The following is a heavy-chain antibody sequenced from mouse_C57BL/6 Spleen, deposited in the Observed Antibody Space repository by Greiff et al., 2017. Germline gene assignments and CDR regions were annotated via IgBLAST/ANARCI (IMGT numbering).Heavy chain of an antibody. Sequence: EVKVEESGPGLVKPSQSLSLTCSVTGYSITSGYYWNWIRQFPGNKLEWMGYISYDGSNNYNPSLKNRISITRDTSKNQFFLKLNSVTTEDTATYYCASGYDYDVYAMDYWGQGTSVTVSS. J-gene: IGHJ4*01. CDR1: GYSITSGYY. V-gene: IGHV3-6*01. CDR3: ASGYDYDVYAMDY. D-gene: IGHD2-4*01. CDR2: ISYDGSN.